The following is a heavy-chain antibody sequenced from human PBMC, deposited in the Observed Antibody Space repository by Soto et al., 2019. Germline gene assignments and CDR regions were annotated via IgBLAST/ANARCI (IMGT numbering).Heavy chain of an antibody. CDR3: ARTPGY. CDR2: IYYSGST. CDR1: GGSISSYY. V-gene: IGHV4-59*06. Sequence: KASETLSLTCIVSGGSISSYYWNCIRQPPGKGLEWIGYIYYSGSTYYNPSLKSRVTISVDTSKNQFSLKLSSVTAADTAMYYCARTPGYWGQGTLVTVSS. J-gene: IGHJ4*02.